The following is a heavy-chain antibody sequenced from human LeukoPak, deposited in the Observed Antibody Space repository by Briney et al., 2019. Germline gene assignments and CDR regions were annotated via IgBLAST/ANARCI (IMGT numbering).Heavy chain of an antibody. CDR2: VHLDGRT. CDR1: GGSVINTNW. J-gene: IGHJ5*02. D-gene: IGHD3-22*01. CDR3: ARDPHGSGYYSPGWFDP. V-gene: IGHV4-4*02. Sequence: SETLSLTCGVSGGSVINTNWWTWVRQPPGKGLEWIGEVHLDGRTNYNPSLESRLTMSVDVSENQVSLKLTSVTAADTAVYYCARDPHGSGYYSPGWFDPWGQGTLVTVSS.